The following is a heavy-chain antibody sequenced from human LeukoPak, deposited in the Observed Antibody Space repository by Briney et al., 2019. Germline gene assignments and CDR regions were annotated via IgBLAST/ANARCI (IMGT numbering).Heavy chain of an antibody. CDR3: GRDLPTSATWELDH. J-gene: IGHJ4*02. V-gene: IGHV1-2*02. Sequence: WINPNTGATEYALKFRGRVTMTRDTSTSTASMELSRLRSDDTAVYFCGRDLPTSATWELDHWGQGTLVTVSS. CDR2: INPNTGAT. D-gene: IGHD6-25*01.